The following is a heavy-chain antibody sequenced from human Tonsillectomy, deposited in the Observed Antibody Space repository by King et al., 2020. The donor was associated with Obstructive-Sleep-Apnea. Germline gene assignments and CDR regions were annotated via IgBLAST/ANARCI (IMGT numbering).Heavy chain of an antibody. Sequence: VQLQESGPGLVKPSETLSLTCTVSGYSISSGYYWGWIRQPPGKGLEWIGSIYHSGSTNYNPSLKSRVTISVDTSKNQFSLKLSSVTAADTAVYYCARGGYCTNGVCYGIGFAFDIWGQGTMVTVSS. D-gene: IGHD2-8*01. CDR1: GYSISSGYY. J-gene: IGHJ3*02. CDR3: ARGGYCTNGVCYGIGFAFDI. CDR2: IYHSGST. V-gene: IGHV4-38-2*02.